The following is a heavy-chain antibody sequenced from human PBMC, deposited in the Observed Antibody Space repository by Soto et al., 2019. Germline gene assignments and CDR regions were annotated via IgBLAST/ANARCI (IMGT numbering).Heavy chain of an antibody. Sequence: QVQLVESGGGVVQPGRSLRLSCAASGFTFSSYGMHWVRQAPGKGLEWVAVIWYDGSNKYYADSVKGRFTISRDNSKNTLYLQMNSLRAEDTAVYYCARGLLVPAANYYYGMDVWGQGTTFTVSS. CDR1: GFTFSSYG. CDR3: ARGLLVPAANYYYGMDV. V-gene: IGHV3-33*01. D-gene: IGHD2-2*01. CDR2: IWYDGSNK. J-gene: IGHJ6*02.